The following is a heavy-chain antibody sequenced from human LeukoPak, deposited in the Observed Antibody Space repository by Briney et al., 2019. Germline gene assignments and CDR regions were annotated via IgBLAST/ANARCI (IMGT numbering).Heavy chain of an antibody. CDR1: GYTFTSYG. CDR3: ARARPTYYYDSRGYLLDY. Sequence: GASVKVSCKAPGYTFTSYGISWVRQAPGQGLEWMGWISAYNGNTNYAQKLQGRVTMTTATSTSTAYMELRSLRSDDTAVYYCARARPTYYYDSRGYLLDYWGQGTLVTVSS. CDR2: ISAYNGNT. D-gene: IGHD3-22*01. V-gene: IGHV1-18*01. J-gene: IGHJ4*02.